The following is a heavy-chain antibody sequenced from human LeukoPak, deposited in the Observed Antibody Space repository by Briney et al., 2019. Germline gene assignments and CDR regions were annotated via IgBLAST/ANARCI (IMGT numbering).Heavy chain of an antibody. V-gene: IGHV4-39*01. Sequence: KSSETLSLTCTVSGGSISSTSYYWGWIRQPPGKGLEWIGCIYYSGSTYYNPSLKGRVTIYVDTSKNQFSLKLSSVTAADTAIYYCARQTGGFDSSDYYRTPEKYYFDYWGQGTLVTVSS. D-gene: IGHD3-22*01. J-gene: IGHJ4*02. CDR2: IYYSGST. CDR1: GGSISSTSYY. CDR3: ARQTGGFDSSDYYRTPEKYYFDY.